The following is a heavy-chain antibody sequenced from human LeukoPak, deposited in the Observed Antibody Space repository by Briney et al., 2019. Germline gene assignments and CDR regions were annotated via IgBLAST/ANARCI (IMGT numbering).Heavy chain of an antibody. CDR3: ARDFIWFGESYFDY. CDR1: GFTFSSYE. J-gene: IGHJ4*02. D-gene: IGHD3-10*01. Sequence: GGSLRLSCAASGFTFSSYEMNWVRQAPGKGLEWVSYISSSGSTIYYADSVKGRFTISRDNAKNSLYLQMNSLRAEDTAVNYCARDFIWFGESYFDYWGQGTLVTVSS. V-gene: IGHV3-48*03. CDR2: ISSSGSTI.